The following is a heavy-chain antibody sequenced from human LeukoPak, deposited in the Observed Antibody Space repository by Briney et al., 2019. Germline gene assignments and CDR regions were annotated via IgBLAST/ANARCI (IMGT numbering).Heavy chain of an antibody. CDR2: IYTSGST. Sequence: SETLSLTCTVSGGSISSYYWSWIRQPAGKGLEWIGRIYTSGSTNYNPSPKSRVTMSVDTSKNQSSLKLSSVTAADTAVYYCARDLRQQLVRRAFDIWGQGTMVTVSS. V-gene: IGHV4-4*07. D-gene: IGHD6-13*01. J-gene: IGHJ3*02. CDR3: ARDLRQQLVRRAFDI. CDR1: GGSISSYY.